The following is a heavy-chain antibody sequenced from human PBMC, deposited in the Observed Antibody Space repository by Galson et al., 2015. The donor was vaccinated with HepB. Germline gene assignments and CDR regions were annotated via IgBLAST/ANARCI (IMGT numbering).Heavy chain of an antibody. J-gene: IGHJ6*02. CDR2: IYSGGTT. Sequence: SLRLSCAASGFTFSSYGMNWVRQAPGKGLEWVSVIYSGGTTYYADSVKGRFTISRDNSKNTLYLQMNSLRAEDTAVYYCARSNSWNDGTYAYYGMDVWGQGTTVTVSS. CDR1: GFTFSSYG. V-gene: IGHV3-66*01. D-gene: IGHD1-1*01. CDR3: ARSNSWNDGTYAYYGMDV.